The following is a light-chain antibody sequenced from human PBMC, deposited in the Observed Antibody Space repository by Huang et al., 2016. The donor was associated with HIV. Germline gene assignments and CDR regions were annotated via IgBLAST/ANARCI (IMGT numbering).Light chain of an antibody. CDR1: QSVGNY. CDR3: QQRSSGVT. V-gene: IGKV3-11*01. Sequence: IVLTQSPATLSWYPGEGVTLSCRASQSVGNYIAWYQQHPGQSPKLLIYDTSNRATGTPGRVSGSGSGTDFTLTISSLQSEDFAVYYCQQRSSGVTFGGGTKVQVK. CDR2: DTS. J-gene: IGKJ4*01.